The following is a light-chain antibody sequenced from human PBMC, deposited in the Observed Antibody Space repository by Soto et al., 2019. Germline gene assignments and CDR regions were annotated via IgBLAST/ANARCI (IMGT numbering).Light chain of an antibody. J-gene: IGKJ3*01. CDR1: QSVLYSSNNKNY. V-gene: IGKV4-1*01. Sequence: DIVMTQSPDSLAVSLGERATINCKSSQSVLYSSNNKNYLAWYQQKPGQPPKLLIYWASTRESGVPDRFSGSGSGTDFTLTISSLQAEDVAVFYCQQYFTTILICGPGTKVDIK. CDR3: QQYFTTILI. CDR2: WAS.